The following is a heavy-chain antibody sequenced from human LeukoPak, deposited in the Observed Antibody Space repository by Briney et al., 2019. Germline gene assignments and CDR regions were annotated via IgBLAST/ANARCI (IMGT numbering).Heavy chain of an antibody. D-gene: IGHD6-19*01. Sequence: SETLSLTCTVSGGSISSYYWSWIRQPPGKGLEWIGFISYSGSTNYNPSLESRVTISVDTSKNQFSLKLSSVTAADTAVYYCARSSVAGTGRYYFYYMDVWGKGTTVTVSS. CDR2: ISYSGST. J-gene: IGHJ6*03. CDR1: GGSISSYY. V-gene: IGHV4-59*01. CDR3: ARSSVAGTGRYYFYYMDV.